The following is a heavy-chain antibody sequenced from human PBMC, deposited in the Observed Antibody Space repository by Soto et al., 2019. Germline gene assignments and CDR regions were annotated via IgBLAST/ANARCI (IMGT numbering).Heavy chain of an antibody. V-gene: IGHV4-30-4*08. D-gene: IGHD2-15*01. J-gene: IGHJ5*01. CDR1: GGSVSSGSYY. CDR2: IYKSATT. Sequence: SETLSLTCTGSGGSVSSGSYYWSWIRQPPGQALEYIGYIYKSATTYYNPSFESRVAISLDTSKSQFSLNVTSVTAADTAVYFCARGRYCLTGRCFPNWFDSWGQGTLVTVSS. CDR3: ARGRYCLTGRCFPNWFDS.